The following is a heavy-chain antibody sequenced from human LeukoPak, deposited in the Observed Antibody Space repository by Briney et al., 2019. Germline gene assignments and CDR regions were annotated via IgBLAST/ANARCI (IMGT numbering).Heavy chain of an antibody. CDR1: GSTFSSYA. Sequence: SVNVCCKASGSTFSSYASSWLRQAPGQGLELMGMIIPSLGIANSAQKLQGRVTITADKSTTISHMELSSLRSENTAVYYCARRRKRDDVSYFDYWGQGTLVTVSS. V-gene: IGHV1-69*04. J-gene: IGHJ4*02. D-gene: IGHD1-1*01. CDR2: IIPSLGIA. CDR3: ARRRKRDDVSYFDY.